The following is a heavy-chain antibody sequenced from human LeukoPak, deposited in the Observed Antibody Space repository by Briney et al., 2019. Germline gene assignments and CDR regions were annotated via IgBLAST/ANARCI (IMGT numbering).Heavy chain of an antibody. CDR2: ISSSGSTI. CDR1: GFTFDDFT. J-gene: IGHJ4*02. CDR3: AKDYAVGSLGS. V-gene: IGHV3-48*04. Sequence: GGSLRLSCAASGFTFDDFTMHWVRQAPGKGLEWVSYISSSGSTIYYADSVKGRFTISRDNAKNSLYLQMNSLRADDTAVYYCAKDYAVGSLGSWGQGTLVTVSS. D-gene: IGHD2-2*01.